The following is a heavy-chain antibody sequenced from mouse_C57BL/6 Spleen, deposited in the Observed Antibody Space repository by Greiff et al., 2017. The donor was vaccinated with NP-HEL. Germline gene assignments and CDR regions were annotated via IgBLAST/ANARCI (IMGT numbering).Heavy chain of an antibody. Sequence: EVQLQESGGDLVKPGGSLKLSCAASGFTFSSYGMSWVRQTPDKRLEWVATISSGGSYTYYPDSVKGRFTISRDNAKNTLYLQMSSLKSEDTAMYYCASYSKGFAYWGQGTLVTVSA. CDR1: GFTFSSYG. CDR2: ISSGGSYT. CDR3: ASYSKGFAY. D-gene: IGHD2-5*01. J-gene: IGHJ3*01. V-gene: IGHV5-6*01.